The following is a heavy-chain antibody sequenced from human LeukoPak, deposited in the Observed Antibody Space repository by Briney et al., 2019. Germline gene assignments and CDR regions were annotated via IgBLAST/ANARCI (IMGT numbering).Heavy chain of an antibody. CDR3: ARGREWWYMVDY. V-gene: IGHV4-39*07. CDR1: GGSISSYY. D-gene: IGHD2-15*01. Sequence: SETLSLTCTVSGGSISSYYWGWIRQPPGKGLEWIGSIYYSGSTYYNPSLKSRVTISVDTSKNQFSLKLSSVTAADTAVYYCARGREWWYMVDYWGQGTLVTVSS. J-gene: IGHJ4*02. CDR2: IYYSGST.